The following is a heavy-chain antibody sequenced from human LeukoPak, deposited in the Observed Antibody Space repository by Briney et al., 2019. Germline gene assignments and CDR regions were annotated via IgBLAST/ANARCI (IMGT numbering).Heavy chain of an antibody. V-gene: IGHV3-43*02. CDR1: GFTFDEYA. CDR2: ISGDGNKK. Sequence: PGGSLRLSCVASGFTFDEYAMHWVRQAPGKSLEWVSLISGDGNKKYYADSVKGRFTISRDNSKNSLYLQVNSLRTEDTALYYCAEDMGPLGTIWLDYWGQGTLVSVSS. J-gene: IGHJ4*02. D-gene: IGHD3-3*01. CDR3: AEDMGPLGTIWLDY.